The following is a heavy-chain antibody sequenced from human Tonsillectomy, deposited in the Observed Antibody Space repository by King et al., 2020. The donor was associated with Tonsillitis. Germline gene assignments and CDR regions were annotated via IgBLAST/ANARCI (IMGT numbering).Heavy chain of an antibody. CDR1: GFSLSTSGVG. Sequence: TLKESGPTLVKPTQTLTLTCTFSGFSLSTSGVGVGWIRQPPGKALEWLALIYWNDDKRYSPSLKSRLTITKDTSKNQVVLTITNMDPVDTATYYCAHRLRAAAGGGRWFDPWGQGTLVTVSS. CDR2: IYWNDDK. J-gene: IGHJ5*02. CDR3: AHRLRAAAGGGRWFDP. D-gene: IGHD6-13*01. V-gene: IGHV2-5*01.